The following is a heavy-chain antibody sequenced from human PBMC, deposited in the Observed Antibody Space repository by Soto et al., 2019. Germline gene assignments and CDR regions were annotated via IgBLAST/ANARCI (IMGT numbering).Heavy chain of an antibody. D-gene: IGHD5-18*01. J-gene: IGHJ4*02. Sequence: PSETLSLTCAVSGGSISSYYWSWIRQPPGKGLEWIGYIYYSGNTNYNPSLKSRVTISVDTSKNQVSLKLSSVTAADTAVYYCASLRRGYNYGYDYWGQGTLVTVSS. V-gene: IGHV4-59*08. CDR1: GGSISSYY. CDR3: ASLRRGYNYGYDY. CDR2: IYYSGNT.